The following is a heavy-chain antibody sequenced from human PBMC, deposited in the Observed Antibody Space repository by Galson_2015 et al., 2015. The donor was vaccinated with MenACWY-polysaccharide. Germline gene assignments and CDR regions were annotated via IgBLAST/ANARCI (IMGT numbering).Heavy chain of an antibody. Sequence: SLRLSCAVSGFSITSYAVNWVRQAPGKGLEWVAVISGSGTNIHYADSVKGRFTISRDTSKSTLYLQMNSLRAEDTAKYYCAKASQWGAAAVGSFDHWGQGTLVTVSS. V-gene: IGHV3-23*01. J-gene: IGHJ4*02. D-gene: IGHD6-13*01. CDR2: ISGSGTNI. CDR1: GFSITSYA. CDR3: AKASQWGAAAVGSFDH.